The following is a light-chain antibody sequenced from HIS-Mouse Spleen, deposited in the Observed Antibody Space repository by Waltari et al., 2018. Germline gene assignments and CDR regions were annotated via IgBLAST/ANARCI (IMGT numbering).Light chain of an antibody. J-gene: IGLJ2*01. CDR2: EGS. CDR3: CSYAGSSTVV. Sequence: QSALTQPASVSGSPGQSTTISCTGTSSDVGGSNLCPWYQQPPGKAPKLMIYEGSKRPSGVSNRFSGSKSGNTASLTISGLQAEDEADYYCCSYAGSSTVVFGGGTKLTVL. CDR1: SSDVGGSNL. V-gene: IGLV2-23*01.